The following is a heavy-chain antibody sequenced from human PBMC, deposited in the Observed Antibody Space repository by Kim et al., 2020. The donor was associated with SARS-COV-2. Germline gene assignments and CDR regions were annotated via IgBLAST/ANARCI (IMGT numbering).Heavy chain of an antibody. V-gene: IGHV3-23*01. D-gene: IGHD4-17*01. CDR3: AKDSTVVTPDYYFDY. Sequence: GPVKGRVNLPRDNSKNTLYLQMNSLRAEDTAVYYCAKDSTVVTPDYYFDYWGQGTLVTVSS. J-gene: IGHJ4*02.